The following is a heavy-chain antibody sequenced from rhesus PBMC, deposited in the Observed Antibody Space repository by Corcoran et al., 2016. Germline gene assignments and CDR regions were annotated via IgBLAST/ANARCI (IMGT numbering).Heavy chain of an antibody. CDR3: TRGIAAATGTFDY. Sequence: QVQLVQSGAEIKQPGASVKLSCKASGYTFTSYYMHWVRQAPGQGLEWIGLNYPYNGKKGYAQNFQGRVTITTDTSTSTGYMELSSLRSEDTAGYYCTRGIAAATGTFDYWGQGVLVTVSS. CDR2: NYPYNGKK. J-gene: IGHJ4*01. CDR1: GYTFTSYY. V-gene: IGHV1-1*01. D-gene: IGHD6-43*01.